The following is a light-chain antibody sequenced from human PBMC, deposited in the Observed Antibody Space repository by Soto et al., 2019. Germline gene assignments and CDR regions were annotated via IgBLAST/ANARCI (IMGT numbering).Light chain of an antibody. V-gene: IGLV1-40*01. J-gene: IGLJ3*02. CDR3: QSYDSSRSARV. Sequence: QPVLTQPPSVSGAPGQRVTISCTGSSSNIGAGYDVHWYQQLPGTAPKLLIYGNSNRPSGVPDRFSGSKSGTSASLAITGLQAEDEADYYCQSYDSSRSARVFGGGTKLTVL. CDR1: SSNIGAGYD. CDR2: GNS.